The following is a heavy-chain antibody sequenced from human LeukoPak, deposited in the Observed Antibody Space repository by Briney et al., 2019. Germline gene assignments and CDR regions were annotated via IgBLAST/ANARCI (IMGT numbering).Heavy chain of an antibody. CDR3: ARDLSSTSYYYYGMDV. D-gene: IGHD2-2*01. CDR1: GFTFSSYA. Sequence: GGSLRLSCAASGFTFSSYAMSWVRQAPGKGLEWVSAISGSGASTYYADSVKGRFTISRDNSKITLYLQMNSLRAEDTAVYYCARDLSSTSYYYYGMDVWGQGTTVTVSS. CDR2: ISGSGAST. V-gene: IGHV3-23*01. J-gene: IGHJ6*02.